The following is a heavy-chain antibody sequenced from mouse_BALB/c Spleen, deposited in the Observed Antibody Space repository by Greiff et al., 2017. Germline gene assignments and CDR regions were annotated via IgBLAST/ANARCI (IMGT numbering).Heavy chain of an antibody. Sequence: QVHVKQSGPGLVAPSQSLSITCTVSGFSFTSYGVSWVRQPPGKGLEWLGGIWGDGSTNYHSALISRLSISKDNSKSQVFLKLNSLQTDDTATYYCAKPYYYGSRELAYWGQGTLVTVSA. CDR3: AKPYYYGSRELAY. V-gene: IGHV2-3*01. J-gene: IGHJ3*01. CDR1: GFSFTSYG. CDR2: IWGDGST. D-gene: IGHD1-1*01.